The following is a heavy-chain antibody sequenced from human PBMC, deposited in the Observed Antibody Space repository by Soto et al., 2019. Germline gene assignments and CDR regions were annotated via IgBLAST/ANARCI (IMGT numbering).Heavy chain of an antibody. CDR1: GFSVPDNY. CDR2: IDIGGNT. Sequence: EVQVVESGGDLVQPGGSLRLSCAPSGFSVPDNYMNWVRQAPGKGLEWVSIIDIGGNTYYADSVKDRFTISRDNSRNTLYLHMDSLRAEDTAVYYCARGRGSTGYLGREHYFDYWGQGTLVTVSP. J-gene: IGHJ4*02. D-gene: IGHD2-2*01. CDR3: ARGRGSTGYLGREHYFDY. V-gene: IGHV3-66*01.